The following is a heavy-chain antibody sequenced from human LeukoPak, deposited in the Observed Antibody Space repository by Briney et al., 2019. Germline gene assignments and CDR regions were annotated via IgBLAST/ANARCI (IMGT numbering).Heavy chain of an antibody. J-gene: IGHJ4*02. Sequence: PGGSLRLSCAASGFTFSSHWMHWVRQAPGKGLVWVSRMNSDGSSTSYADSVKGRFTISTDNAKNTLYLQMNSLRAEDTAVYYCARGPPYGSGSYYPGDYWGQGTLVTVSS. CDR3: ARGPPYGSGSYYPGDY. V-gene: IGHV3-74*01. CDR1: GFTFSSHW. D-gene: IGHD3-10*01. CDR2: MNSDGSST.